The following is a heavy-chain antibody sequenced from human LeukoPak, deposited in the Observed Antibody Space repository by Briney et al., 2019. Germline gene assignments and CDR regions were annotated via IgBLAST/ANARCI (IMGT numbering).Heavy chain of an antibody. V-gene: IGHV3-11*04. J-gene: IGHJ4*02. D-gene: IGHD5-24*01. CDR2: ISSSSSTI. Sequence: GGSLRLSCAASGFTFSDSYMTWIRQAPGKGLEWVSYISSSSSTIYYADSVKGRSTISRDNAKNSLYLQMNSLRAEDTAVYYCAREGGGYNNRGFDYWGQGTLVTVSS. CDR1: GFTFSDSY. CDR3: AREGGGYNNRGFDY.